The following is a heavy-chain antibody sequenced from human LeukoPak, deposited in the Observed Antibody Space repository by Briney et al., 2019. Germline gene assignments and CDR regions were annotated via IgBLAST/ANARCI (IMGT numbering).Heavy chain of an antibody. CDR1: GLTFSSYS. CDR2: ISSSSYI. J-gene: IGHJ4*02. V-gene: IGHV3-21*01. Sequence: GGSLRLSCAASGLTFSSYSMNWVRQAPGKGLEWVSSISSSSYIYYADSVKGRFTISRDNAKNSLYLQMNSLRAEDTAVYYCARHSRNYYDSSGLNYWGQGTLVTVSS. CDR3: ARHSRNYYDSSGLNY. D-gene: IGHD3-22*01.